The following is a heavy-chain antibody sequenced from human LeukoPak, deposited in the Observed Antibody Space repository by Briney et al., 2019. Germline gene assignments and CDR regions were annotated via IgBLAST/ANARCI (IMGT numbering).Heavy chain of an antibody. CDR2: INSDGSST. V-gene: IGHV3-74*01. CDR1: GFTFSSYW. Sequence: GGSLRLSCAASGFTFSSYWMHWVRQAPGKGLVWVSRINSDGSSTSYADSVKGRFTISRDNAKNTLYLQMNSLRAEDTAVYYCARVGYCSGGSCYSPYYYYGMDVWGQVTTVTVSS. CDR3: ARVGYCSGGSCYSPYYYYGMDV. D-gene: IGHD2-15*01. J-gene: IGHJ6*02.